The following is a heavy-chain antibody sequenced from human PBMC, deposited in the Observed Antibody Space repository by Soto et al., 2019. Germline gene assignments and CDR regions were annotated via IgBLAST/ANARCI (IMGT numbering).Heavy chain of an antibody. V-gene: IGHV1-2*02. D-gene: IGHD4-17*01. J-gene: IGHJ4*02. Sequence: ASVKVSCKASGYTFTGYYMHWVRQAPGQGLEWMGWINPNSGGTNYAQKFQGRVTMTRDTSISTAYMELSRLRSDDTAVYYCAREASAVTEYYFDYWGQGTLVTVS. CDR1: GYTFTGYY. CDR3: AREASAVTEYYFDY. CDR2: INPNSGGT.